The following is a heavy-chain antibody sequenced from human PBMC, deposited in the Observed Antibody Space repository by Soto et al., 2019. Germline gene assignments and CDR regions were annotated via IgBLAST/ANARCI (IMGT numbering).Heavy chain of an antibody. J-gene: IGHJ3*02. CDR1: GVTFNNYW. Sequence: PGGSLRLSCAASGVTFNNYWMSWVRKAPGKGLEWVSNIRSSGSAKYYADSVKGRFTISRDNAKNSLYLQMNSLRAEDTAVYYCARDRYYYGSGSYYQFDIWGQGTMVTVSS. CDR2: IRSSGSAK. CDR3: ARDRYYYGSGSYYQFDI. D-gene: IGHD3-10*01. V-gene: IGHV3-48*01.